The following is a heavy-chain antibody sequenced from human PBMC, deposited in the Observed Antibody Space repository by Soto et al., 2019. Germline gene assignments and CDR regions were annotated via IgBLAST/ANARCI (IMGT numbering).Heavy chain of an antibody. CDR2: AHHSGRT. Sequence: PSETLSLTCTVSGDSMSSSNWWNWVRQPPGKGLEWIGEAHHSGRTNYNPSLKSRVTISVDRSQNLFSLKLASVTAADTAVYYCVRSDATAQDYWGQGTLVTISS. CDR3: VRSDATAQDY. J-gene: IGHJ4*02. V-gene: IGHV4-4*02. CDR1: GDSMSSSNW.